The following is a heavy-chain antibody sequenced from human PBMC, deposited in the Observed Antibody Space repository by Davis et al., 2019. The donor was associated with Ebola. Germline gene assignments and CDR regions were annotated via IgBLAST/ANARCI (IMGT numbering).Heavy chain of an antibody. D-gene: IGHD5-18*01. V-gene: IGHV3-74*01. CDR3: ARDLSVYSYGIIDY. J-gene: IGHJ4*02. CDR2: INSDGSST. CDR1: GFTFSSYG. Sequence: GESLKISCAASGFTFSSYGMHWVRQAPGKGLVWVSRINSDGSSTSYADSVKGRFTISRDNAKNTLYLQMNSLRAEDTAVYYCARDLSVYSYGIIDYWGQGTLVTVSS.